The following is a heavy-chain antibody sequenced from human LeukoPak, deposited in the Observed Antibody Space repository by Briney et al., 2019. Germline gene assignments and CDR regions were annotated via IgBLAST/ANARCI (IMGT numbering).Heavy chain of an antibody. CDR1: GITFTTHA. Sequence: GGSLRLSCAASGITFTTHAMNWVRQAPGKGLEWVSVISSRGGSAYYADSVKGRFTISRDNSKNTLYLQMNSLRVEDTAVYYCARDWGSGWNFDYWGQGTLVTVSS. D-gene: IGHD6-19*01. CDR3: ARDWGSGWNFDY. V-gene: IGHV3-23*01. J-gene: IGHJ4*02. CDR2: ISSRGGSA.